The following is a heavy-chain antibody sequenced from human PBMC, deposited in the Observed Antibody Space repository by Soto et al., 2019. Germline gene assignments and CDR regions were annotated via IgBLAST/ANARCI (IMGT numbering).Heavy chain of an antibody. J-gene: IGHJ4*02. CDR1: GFTFSRCD. CDR3: ARDREAGTAMELDY. V-gene: IGHV3-33*01. D-gene: IGHD5-18*01. CDR2: IWYDGRNI. Sequence: QVQLVESGGGVVQPGRSQRLSCAASGFTFSRCDVHGVRQARGRGLVWVAVIWYDGRNIYYADSVKGRFTISRDNSKNTLYLQMNSLRAEDTAVYYCARDREAGTAMELDYWGQGTLVTVSS.